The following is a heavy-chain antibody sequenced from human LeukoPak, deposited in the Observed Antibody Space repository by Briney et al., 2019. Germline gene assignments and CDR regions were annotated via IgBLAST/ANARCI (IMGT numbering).Heavy chain of an antibody. J-gene: IGHJ6*02. Sequence: GGSLRLSCAASGFTFSSYAMHWVRQAPGKGLEWVAVISYDGSNKYYADSVKGRFTISRDNSKNTLYLQMNSLGAEDTAVYYCARDAVVTAIGVVSYYYYGMDVWGQGTTVTVSS. CDR1: GFTFSSYA. D-gene: IGHD2-21*02. CDR3: ARDAVVTAIGVVSYYYYGMDV. CDR2: ISYDGSNK. V-gene: IGHV3-30-3*01.